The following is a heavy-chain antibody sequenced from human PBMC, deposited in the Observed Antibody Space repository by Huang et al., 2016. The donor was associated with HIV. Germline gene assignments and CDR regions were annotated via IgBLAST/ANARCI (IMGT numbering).Heavy chain of an antibody. CDR1: GYRFSNFG. Sequence: QVHLVQSGAEVKKPGASVKVSCKASGYRFSNFGISWVRQAPGQGLEWMGWIRVNNDNTNYARKFQGRVTMNTDTSTSTAYMDLRSLRSDDTAVYYCVVDDTSGYYSSDYWGQGTLVTVSS. CDR2: IRVNNDNT. D-gene: IGHD3-22*01. J-gene: IGHJ4*01. CDR3: VVDDTSGYYSSDY. V-gene: IGHV1-18*04.